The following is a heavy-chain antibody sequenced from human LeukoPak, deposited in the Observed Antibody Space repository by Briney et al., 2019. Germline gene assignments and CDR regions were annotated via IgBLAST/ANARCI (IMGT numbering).Heavy chain of an antibody. D-gene: IGHD3-22*01. CDR1: GFTLTSYA. CDR2: IIGIVHST. J-gene: IGHJ4*02. CDR3: AKHSYDSSGYYSIDY. Sequence: AGGSLRLSCAASGFTLTSYAMSWVRQAPGKGLEWVSAIIGIVHSTYYADSVKGRCTISRDNSKNTLYLQMNRLRAEDTGVYYCAKHSYDSSGYYSIDYWGQGTLVTVFS. V-gene: IGHV3-23*01.